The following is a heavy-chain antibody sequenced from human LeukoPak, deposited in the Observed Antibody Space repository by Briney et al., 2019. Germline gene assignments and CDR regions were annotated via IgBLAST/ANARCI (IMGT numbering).Heavy chain of an antibody. V-gene: IGHV4-59*08. J-gene: IGHJ4*02. Sequence: SETLSLTCTVSGGSISSYYWSWIRQPPGKGLEWIGYIYYSGSTNYNPPLKSRVTISVDTSKNQFSLKLSSVTAADTAVYYCARRSTYYYDNSGYYYDYWGQGTLVTVSS. CDR1: GGSISSYY. CDR2: IYYSGST. D-gene: IGHD3-22*01. CDR3: ARRSTYYYDNSGYYYDY.